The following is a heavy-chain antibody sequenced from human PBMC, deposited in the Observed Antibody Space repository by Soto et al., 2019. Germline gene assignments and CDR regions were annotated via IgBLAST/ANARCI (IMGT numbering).Heavy chain of an antibody. D-gene: IGHD2-15*01. V-gene: IGHV4-31*03. Sequence: TMSLTYTVSDGSIENVDSYWNWIRQNPEKGLEWIGYINYRGTTFYNPSLKSRIIISADTSENQFSLKLNSVTAADTAVYYCVRDAPGVAPYCGQGTLVTVSS. CDR2: INYRGTT. CDR1: DGSIENVDSY. CDR3: VRDAPGVAPY. J-gene: IGHJ4*02.